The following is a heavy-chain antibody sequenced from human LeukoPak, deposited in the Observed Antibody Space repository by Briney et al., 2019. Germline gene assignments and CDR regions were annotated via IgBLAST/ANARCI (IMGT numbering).Heavy chain of an antibody. D-gene: IGHD3-22*01. V-gene: IGHV1-69*13. J-gene: IGHJ4*02. CDR2: IIPIFGTA. Sequence: GASVKVSCKASGYTFTSYGISWVRQAPGQGLEWMGGIIPIFGTANYAQKFQGRVTITADESTSTAYMELSSLRSEDTAVYYCASPRHYYDSSGYYRRYHYFDYWGQGTLVTVSS. CDR1: GYTFTSYG. CDR3: ASPRHYYDSSGYYRRYHYFDY.